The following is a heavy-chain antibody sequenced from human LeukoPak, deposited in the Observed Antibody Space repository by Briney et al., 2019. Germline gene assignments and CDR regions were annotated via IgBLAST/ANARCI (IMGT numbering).Heavy chain of an antibody. D-gene: IGHD4-17*01. CDR3: AREATADYGDSRFDY. CDR1: GYTFTGYY. CDR2: INPNSGGA. Sequence: ASVTVSCKASGYTFTGYYMHWVRQAPGQGLEWMGWINPNSGGANYAQKFQGWVTMTRDTSISTAYMELSRLRSDDTAVYYCAREATADYGDSRFDYWGQGTLVTVSS. J-gene: IGHJ4*02. V-gene: IGHV1-2*04.